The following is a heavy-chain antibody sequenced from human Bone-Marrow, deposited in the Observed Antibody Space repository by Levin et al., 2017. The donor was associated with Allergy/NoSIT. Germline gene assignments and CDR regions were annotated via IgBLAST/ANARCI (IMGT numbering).Heavy chain of an antibody. J-gene: IGHJ6*02. V-gene: IGHV2-5*02. CDR3: AHSLTGTTSGYYYYYGMDV. CDR2: IYWDDDK. CDR1: GFSLSTSGVG. D-gene: IGHD1-1*01. Sequence: QTLSLTCTFSGFSLSTSGVGVGWIRQPPGKALEWLALIYWDDDKRYSPSLKSRLTITKDTSKNQVVLTMTNMDPVDTATYYWAHSLTGTTSGYYYYYGMDVWGQGTTVTVSS.